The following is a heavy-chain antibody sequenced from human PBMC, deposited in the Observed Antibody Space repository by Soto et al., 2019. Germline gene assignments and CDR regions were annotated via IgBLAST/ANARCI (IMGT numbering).Heavy chain of an antibody. Sequence: QVQLVESGGCVVHPGRSLRLSCAASGFTFSSYALHWVRQAPGKGREGVAVISYDGCNKYYADCVKGRFTISRDNSKNTLYLQMNSLRAEDTAVYYCARAVAVEYWGQGALVTVSS. CDR3: ARAVAVEY. D-gene: IGHD6-19*01. CDR1: GFTFSSYA. V-gene: IGHV3-30-3*01. J-gene: IGHJ4*02. CDR2: ISYDGCNK.